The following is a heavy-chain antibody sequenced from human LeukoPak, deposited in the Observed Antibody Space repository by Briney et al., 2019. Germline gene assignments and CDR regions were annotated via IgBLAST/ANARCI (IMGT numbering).Heavy chain of an antibody. V-gene: IGHV1-2*06. J-gene: IGHJ4*02. CDR3: ARDLSGWYGAFDY. CDR1: GYTFTGYY. Sequence: GASVKVSCKASGYTFTGYYIHWVRQAPGQGLEWMGRINPNNGGTNYAQKFQGRVTMTRDTSISTAYMELSRLRSDDTAVYYCARDLSGWYGAFDYWGQGTLVTVSS. D-gene: IGHD6-19*01. CDR2: INPNNGGT.